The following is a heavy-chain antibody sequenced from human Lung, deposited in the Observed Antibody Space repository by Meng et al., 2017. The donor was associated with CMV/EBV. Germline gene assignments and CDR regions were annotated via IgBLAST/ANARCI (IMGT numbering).Heavy chain of an antibody. CDR3: ARVLLEVRGWYYQGMDV. CDR2: ISSSYAV. J-gene: IGHJ6*02. CDR1: GFRFSDYY. Sequence: ESXKISXAASGFRFSDYYMTWIRQAPGKGLEWVSYISSSYAVDYADSLKGRFTISRDNAKNSLYLQMNSLRVEDTAVYYCARVLLEVRGWYYQGMDVWGQWSTVTVSS. V-gene: IGHV3-69-1*01. D-gene: IGHD6-19*01.